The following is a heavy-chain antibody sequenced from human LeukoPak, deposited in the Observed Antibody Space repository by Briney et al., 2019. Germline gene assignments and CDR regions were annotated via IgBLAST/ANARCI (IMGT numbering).Heavy chain of an antibody. Sequence: ASVKVSCKTSGFTFKDYYIHWVRQAPGQGLEWMGWLNPYSGGTNYAQKFQGRVTLTRDTSITTAYMDLSSLTSDDTALYYCARALTRYSTAWYSYWGQGTLVTVSS. D-gene: IGHD6-19*01. CDR1: GFTFKDYY. V-gene: IGHV1-2*02. CDR3: ARALTRYSTAWYSY. J-gene: IGHJ4*02. CDR2: LNPYSGGT.